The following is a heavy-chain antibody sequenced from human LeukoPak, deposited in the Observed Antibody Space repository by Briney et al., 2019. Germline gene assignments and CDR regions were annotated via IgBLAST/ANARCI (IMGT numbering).Heavy chain of an antibody. V-gene: IGHV4-4*07. J-gene: IGHJ3*02. CDR2: IYTSGST. Sequence: PSETLSLTCTVSGGSISSYYWSWIRQPPGKGLEWIGRIYTSGSTNYNPSLKSRVTMSVDTSKNQFSLKLSSVTAADTAVYYCARDDGRDTRLWFGERDAFDIWGQGTMVTVSS. D-gene: IGHD3-10*01. CDR3: ARDDGRDTRLWFGERDAFDI. CDR1: GGSISSYY.